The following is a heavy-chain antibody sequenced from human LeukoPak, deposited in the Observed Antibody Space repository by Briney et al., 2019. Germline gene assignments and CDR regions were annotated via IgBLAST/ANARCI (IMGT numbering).Heavy chain of an antibody. Sequence: GGPLRLSCAASGFTFSDYYMSWIRQAPGKGLEWVSYISSSGSTIYYADSVKGRFTISRDNAKNSLYLQMNSLRAEDTAVYYCARAPRGYDFWSGYYKNYYYYGMDVWGQGTTVTVSS. CDR3: ARAPRGYDFWSGYYKNYYYYGMDV. CDR1: GFTFSDYY. J-gene: IGHJ6*02. V-gene: IGHV3-11*01. D-gene: IGHD3-3*01. CDR2: ISSSGSTI.